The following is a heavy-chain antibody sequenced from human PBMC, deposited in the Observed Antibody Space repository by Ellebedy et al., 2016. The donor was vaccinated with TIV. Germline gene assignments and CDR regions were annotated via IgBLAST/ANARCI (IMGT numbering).Heavy chain of an antibody. CDR1: GFTFSTYA. J-gene: IGHJ4*02. Sequence: GESLKISCAASGFTFSTYAMSWVRQAPGRGLEWVSTISGSGGGTYYTDSVKGRFTISRDNSNKTLYLQMNSLRPEDTAVYYCARGGLVMTTGNTRPVDWWGQGTLVTVSS. CDR2: ISGSGGGT. D-gene: IGHD4-11*01. CDR3: ARGGLVMTTGNTRPVDW. V-gene: IGHV3-23*01.